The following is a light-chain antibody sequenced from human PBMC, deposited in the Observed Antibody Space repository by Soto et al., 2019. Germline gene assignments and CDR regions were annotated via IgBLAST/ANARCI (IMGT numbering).Light chain of an antibody. V-gene: IGLV2-14*01. CDR1: SSDVGCYNY. J-gene: IGLJ3*02. CDR3: SSYTSSSTRV. Sequence: QSALTQPASVSGSPGQSITISCTGTSSDVGCYNYVSWYQQHPGKAPKLMIYEVSNRPSGVSNRFSGSKSGNKASLTISGLQAEDEADYYCSSYTSSSTRVFGGGTKLTVL. CDR2: EVS.